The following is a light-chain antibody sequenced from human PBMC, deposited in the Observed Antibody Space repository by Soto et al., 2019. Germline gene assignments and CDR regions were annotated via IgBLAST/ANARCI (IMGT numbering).Light chain of an antibody. CDR1: PSDVGSYNL. CDR3: CSYAGVWV. J-gene: IGLJ3*02. CDR2: EGS. Sequence: QSALTQPASVSGSPGQSITRSCTGTPSDVGSYNLVSWYQQYPGKAPKLMIYEGSKRPSGLSSRFSGSQSGNTASLTISGLQAEDEADYYCCSYAGVWVFGGGTKLTVL. V-gene: IGLV2-23*01.